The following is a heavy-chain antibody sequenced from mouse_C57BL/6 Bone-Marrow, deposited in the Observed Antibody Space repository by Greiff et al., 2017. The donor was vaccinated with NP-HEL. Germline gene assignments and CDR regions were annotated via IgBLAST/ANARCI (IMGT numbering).Heavy chain of an antibody. J-gene: IGHJ1*03. CDR1: AFNIKDYY. V-gene: IGHV14-2*01. D-gene: IGHD1-1*01. CDR2: IDPEVGES. CDR3: ARYYGSKVYWYFDV. Sequence: VQLQQSGADLVKPGASVNLSCPASAFNIKDYYMHWVKQRTNQGLEWIGRIDPEVGESKYAPKVQGKATITADTSSNTAYMQLSSLTAEDTAVYYCARYYGSKVYWYFDVWGTGTTVTVSS.